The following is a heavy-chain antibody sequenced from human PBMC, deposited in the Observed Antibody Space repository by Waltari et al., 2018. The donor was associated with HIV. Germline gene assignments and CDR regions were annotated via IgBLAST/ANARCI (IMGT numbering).Heavy chain of an antibody. D-gene: IGHD5-12*01. CDR1: PNYY. CDR2: FFYGGSS. J-gene: IGHJ4*02. Sequence: QVQLQESGPGVVKPSETLFLTCSVSPNYYWSWIRRPPRKGLEWIGYFFYGGSSNYNPSRKSRVKMSLDTSMNQFSLEMTSVTAADTAVYYCARDRDGYNNVDYWGQGTLVTVSS. V-gene: IGHV4-59*01. CDR3: ARDRDGYNNVDY.